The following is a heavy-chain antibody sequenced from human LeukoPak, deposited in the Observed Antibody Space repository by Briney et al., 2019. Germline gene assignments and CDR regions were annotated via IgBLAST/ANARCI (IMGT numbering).Heavy chain of an antibody. CDR1: GGSFSGYY. J-gene: IGHJ6*03. CDR2: INHSGST. V-gene: IGHV4-34*01. D-gene: IGHD3-10*01. CDR3: ARLGLGYYYGSGSTPYYMDV. Sequence: SETLSLTCAVYGGSFSGYYWSWLRQPPGKGLEWIGEINHSGSTNYNPSLKSRVTISVDTSKNQFSLKLSSVTAADTAVYYCARLGLGYYYGSGSTPYYMDVWGKGTTVTISS.